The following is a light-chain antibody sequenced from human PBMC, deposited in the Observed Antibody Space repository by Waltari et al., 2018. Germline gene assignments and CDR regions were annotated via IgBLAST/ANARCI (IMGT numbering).Light chain of an antibody. V-gene: IGKV1-5*03. CDR2: KAS. CDR1: QSISRW. Sequence: DIQITQSHSTLSASVVERVTITCRASQSISRWLDWYQQKPGKAPKFLIYKASTLESGILSRFSGSGSGTEFTLTISSLQPDDFATYYCQKYNTYPWTFGQGTKVEIK. CDR3: QKYNTYPWT. J-gene: IGKJ1*01.